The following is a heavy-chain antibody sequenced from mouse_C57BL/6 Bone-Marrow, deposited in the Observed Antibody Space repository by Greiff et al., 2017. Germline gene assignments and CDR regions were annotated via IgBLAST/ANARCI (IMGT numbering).Heavy chain of an antibody. CDR3: ARCSFYYAMDY. Sequence: VQLQQPGAELVMPGASVKLSCKASGYTFTSYWMHWVKQRPGQGLEWIGEIDPSDSYTNYNQKFKGKSTLTADTSSNTAYLQLSSLTSEDTAIYYCARCSFYYAMDYWGQGTSVTVSS. J-gene: IGHJ4*01. V-gene: IGHV1-69*01. CDR2: IDPSDSYT. CDR1: GYTFTSYW. D-gene: IGHD1-1*01.